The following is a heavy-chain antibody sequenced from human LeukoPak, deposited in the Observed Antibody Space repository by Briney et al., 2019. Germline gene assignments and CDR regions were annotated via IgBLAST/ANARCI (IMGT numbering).Heavy chain of an antibody. J-gene: IGHJ5*02. CDR1: GDFISGRDFH. D-gene: IGHD6-13*01. CDR2: IHYSWSS. Sequence: PSETLSLTCTVSGDFISGRDFHWGWIRQPPGKGLEWIGKIHYSWSSYYKSSLKSRVTMSVDTSKNQFSLKVTSVTAADTAVYYCATDGIEGSSWYGEGSWGQGTLVTVSP. CDR3: ATDGIEGSSWYGEGS. V-gene: IGHV4-39*02.